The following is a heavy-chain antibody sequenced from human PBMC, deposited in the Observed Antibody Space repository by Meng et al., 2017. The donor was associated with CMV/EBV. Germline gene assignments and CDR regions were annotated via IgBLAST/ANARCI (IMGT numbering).Heavy chain of an antibody. Sequence: GESLKISCAASGFTFSSYSMNWVRQAPGKGLEWVSSISSSSSYIYYADSVKGRFTISRDNAKNSLYLQMNSLRAEDTAVYYCASGAAGTSFDWFDPWGQGTLVTVSS. J-gene: IGHJ5*02. CDR1: GFTFSSYS. D-gene: IGHD6-19*01. V-gene: IGHV3-21*01. CDR2: ISSSSSYI. CDR3: ASGAAGTSFDWFDP.